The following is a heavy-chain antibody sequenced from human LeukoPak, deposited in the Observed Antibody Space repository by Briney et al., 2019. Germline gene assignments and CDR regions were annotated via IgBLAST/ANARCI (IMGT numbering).Heavy chain of an antibody. V-gene: IGHV4-30-2*01. Sequence: PSETLSLTCTVSGGSISSGGYYWSWIRQPPGKGLEWIGYIYHSGSTYYNPSFKSRVTISVDRSKNQFSLKLSSVTAADTAVYYCARDSKPYYYDSSGFDYWGQGTLVTVSS. D-gene: IGHD3-22*01. J-gene: IGHJ4*02. CDR3: ARDSKPYYYDSSGFDY. CDR1: GGSISSGGYY. CDR2: IYHSGST.